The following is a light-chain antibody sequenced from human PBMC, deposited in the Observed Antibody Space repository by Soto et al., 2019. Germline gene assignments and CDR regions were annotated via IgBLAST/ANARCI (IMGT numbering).Light chain of an antibody. CDR1: QGISSY. V-gene: IGKV1-9*01. CDR3: QQLNDYPLT. J-gene: IGKJ4*01. Sequence: DIQLTQSPSFLSASVGDRVTITCRASQGISSYFAWYQQKPGNAPNLLIYAASTLHRGVPSRFSGGGSGAEFSLTISSLQPEDFGTYFCQQLNDYPLTFGGGTKVDIK. CDR2: AAS.